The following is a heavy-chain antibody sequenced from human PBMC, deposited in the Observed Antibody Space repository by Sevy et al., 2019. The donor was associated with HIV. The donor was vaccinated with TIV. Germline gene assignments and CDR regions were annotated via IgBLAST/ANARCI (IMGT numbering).Heavy chain of an antibody. CDR3: AGENAWGRGHS. CDR1: GGSITSLY. V-gene: IGHV4-59*08. CDR2: IYYNGHI. J-gene: IGHJ4*02. D-gene: IGHD1-26*01. Sequence: SETVSLTCTVSGGSITSLYWNWIRQPPGKGLEWIANIYYNGHINYNPSLKSRVTLSLDTSKNQFSLRLSSVTAADTAMYYCAGENAWGRGHSWGQGTLVTVSS.